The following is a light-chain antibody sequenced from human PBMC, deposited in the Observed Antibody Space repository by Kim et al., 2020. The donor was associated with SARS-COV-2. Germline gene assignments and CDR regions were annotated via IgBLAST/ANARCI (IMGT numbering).Light chain of an antibody. CDR2: RNN. J-gene: IGLJ2*01. Sequence: QSVLTQPPSASGTPGQRVTISCSGSSSNIGSNYVYWYQQRPGTAPKLLIYRNNQRPSGVPDRFSGSKSGTSASLAISGLRSEDEADYYCAAWDDSLSGYVVFGGGTQLTVL. CDR1: SSNIGSNY. CDR3: AAWDDSLSGYVV. V-gene: IGLV1-47*01.